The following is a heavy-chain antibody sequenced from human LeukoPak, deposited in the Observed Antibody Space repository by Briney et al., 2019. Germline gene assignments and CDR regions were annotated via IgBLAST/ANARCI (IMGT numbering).Heavy chain of an antibody. V-gene: IGHV4-34*01. CDR1: GGSFSGYY. CDR3: ARRGVRGYRSSTSCYTPFDY. CDR2: INHSGST. Sequence: SETLSLTCAMYGGSFSGYYWSWIRQPPGKGLEWIGEINHSGSTNYNPSLKSRVTISVDTSKNQFSLKLSSVTAADTAVYHCARRGVRGYRSSTSCYTPFDYWGQGSLVTVSS. D-gene: IGHD2-2*02. J-gene: IGHJ4*02.